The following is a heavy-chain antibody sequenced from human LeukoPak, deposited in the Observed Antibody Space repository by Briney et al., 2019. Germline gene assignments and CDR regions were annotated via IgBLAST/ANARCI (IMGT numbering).Heavy chain of an antibody. V-gene: IGHV1-69*13. CDR1: GGTFSSYA. D-gene: IGHD5-12*01. J-gene: IGHJ4*02. CDR3: SRQVSGYENYFDY. CDR2: IIPIFGTA. Sequence: SVKVSCKASGGTFSSYAISWVRQAPGQGLEWMGGIIPIFGTANYAQKFQGRVTITADESTSTAYMELSSLRSEDTAVYYCSRQVSGYENYFDYWGQGTLVTVSS.